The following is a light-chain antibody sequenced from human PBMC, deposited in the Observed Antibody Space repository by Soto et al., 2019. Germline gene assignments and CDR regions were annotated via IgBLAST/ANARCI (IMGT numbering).Light chain of an antibody. CDR1: QSGSDSY. CDR3: QHYGYPQWT. Sequence: EILLTQSRFSLSLSSVAIATLSCTASQSGSDSYLAWYQQKPGQPPRLLIYGVSSRGYGIPDRFSGSGSGTDFTLTISRLEPEDFAVYYCQHYGYPQWTFGQGTKVDI. V-gene: IGKV3-20*01. J-gene: IGKJ1*01. CDR2: GVS.